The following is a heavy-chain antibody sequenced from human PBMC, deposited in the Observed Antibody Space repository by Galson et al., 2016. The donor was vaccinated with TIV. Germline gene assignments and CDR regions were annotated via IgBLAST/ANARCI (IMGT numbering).Heavy chain of an antibody. D-gene: IGHD1-1*01. Sequence: SVSVFCAAFGGAFGSFSMTGVVQSSGEGTFWVAGMLYDGRIEDYADAVKGRFTISRDDPRNTLYLQMNSLKTEDTAIYSCARDAGIGTPDYFDTWG. CDR3: ARDAGIGTPDYFDT. J-gene: IGHJ4*01. V-gene: IGHV3-30*01. CDR2: MLYDGRIE. CDR1: GGAFGSFS.